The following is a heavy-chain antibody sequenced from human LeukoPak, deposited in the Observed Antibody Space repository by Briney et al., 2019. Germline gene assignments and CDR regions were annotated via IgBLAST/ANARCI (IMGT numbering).Heavy chain of an antibody. D-gene: IGHD3-10*01. J-gene: IGHJ4*02. V-gene: IGHV3-7*01. CDR2: IKQDGSEK. CDR1: GFTFSDYW. Sequence: PGGSLRLSCAAAGFTFSDYWMSWVRQAPGKGLEWVANIKQDGSEKYYVDSVKGRFTFSRDNSKNTLYLQMNRLRAEDTAVYYCARGAPATMVRGVIIWDFDNWGQGTLVTVSS. CDR3: ARGAPATMVRGVIIWDFDN.